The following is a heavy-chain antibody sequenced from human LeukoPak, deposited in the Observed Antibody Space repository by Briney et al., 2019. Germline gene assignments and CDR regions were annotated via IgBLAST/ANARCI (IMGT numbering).Heavy chain of an antibody. CDR1: GFTFSSYW. Sequence: GGSLRLSCAASGFTFSSYWMSWVRQAPGKGLEWVANIKQDGSEKYYVDSVKGRFTISRDNATNSLYLQMNSLRAEDTAVYYCARDRDIVGATPDAFDIWGQGTMVTVSS. V-gene: IGHV3-7*01. D-gene: IGHD1-26*01. CDR3: ARDRDIVGATPDAFDI. CDR2: IKQDGSEK. J-gene: IGHJ3*02.